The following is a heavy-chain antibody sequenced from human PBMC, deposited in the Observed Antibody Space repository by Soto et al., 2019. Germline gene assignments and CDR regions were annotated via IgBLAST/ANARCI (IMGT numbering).Heavy chain of an antibody. CDR3: AKDKGPGSYTNWCFDV. CDR1: GFTFSRFA. CDR2: IHGSGAIT. D-gene: IGHD3-10*01. Sequence: GGSLRLSCEGSGFTFSRFAMSWVRQAPGKGLEWVATIHGSGAITNYADSVRGRFTISRDNSKDTMYLQLNTLRVEDTAVYYCAKDKGPGSYTNWCFDVWGRGTLVTVSS. V-gene: IGHV3-23*01. J-gene: IGHJ2*01.